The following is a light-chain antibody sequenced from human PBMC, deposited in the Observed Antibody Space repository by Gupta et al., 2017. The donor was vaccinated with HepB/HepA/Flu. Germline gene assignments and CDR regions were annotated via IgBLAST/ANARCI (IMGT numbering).Light chain of an antibody. CDR3: QERNTGRQKCS. J-gene: IGKJ2*04. CDR1: QSVSSF. CDR2: DVS. Sequence: EIVLTQSPATLSLSPGERATLSCRASQSVSSFLAWYQQKPGQAPRLLIYDVSKRAKGITARFSGSGAGTDFTLTISSREPEDFAAYYCQERNTGRQKCSFGQGTKLEIK. V-gene: IGKV3-11*01.